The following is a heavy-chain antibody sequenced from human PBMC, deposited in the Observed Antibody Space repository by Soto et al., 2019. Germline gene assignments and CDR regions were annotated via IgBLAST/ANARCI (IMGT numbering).Heavy chain of an antibody. CDR2: ISAYNGNT. D-gene: IGHD6-19*01. CDR3: ARASRSGWYAFDI. J-gene: IGHJ3*02. CDR1: GYTFTTYG. V-gene: IGHV1-18*01. Sequence: QGLMVQSGPEVKKPGASVKVSCKTSGYTFTTYGISWVRQAPGQGLEWMGWISAYNGNTKYAQKFPGRVIMTTDTSTSTAYVGMTSLRSDDTAVYYCARASRSGWYAFDIWGQGTMVTVSS.